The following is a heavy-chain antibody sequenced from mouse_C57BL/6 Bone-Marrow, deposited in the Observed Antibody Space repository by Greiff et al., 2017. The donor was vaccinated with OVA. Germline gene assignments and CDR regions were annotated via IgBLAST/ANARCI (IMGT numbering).Heavy chain of an antibody. J-gene: IGHJ2*01. D-gene: IGHD3-2*02. CDR1: GYAFSSSW. CDR3: ARKGAQICFDY. V-gene: IGHV1-82*01. CDR2: IYPGDGDT. Sequence: QVQLQQSGPELVKPGASVKISCKASGYAFSSSWMNWVKQRPGQGLEWIGRIYPGDGDTNYNGKFKGKATLTADKSSSTAYMQLSSLTSEDSAVYFCARKGAQICFDYWGQGTTLTVSS.